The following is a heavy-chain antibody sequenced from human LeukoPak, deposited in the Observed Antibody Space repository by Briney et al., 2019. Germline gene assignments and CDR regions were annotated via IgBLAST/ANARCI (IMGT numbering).Heavy chain of an antibody. Sequence: ASVKVSCKASGYTFTSYGISWLRQAPGQGLEWMGWISAYNGNTNYAQQLQGRVTMTTDTSTSTAYMELRSLRSDDTAVYYCARVVITIFGVVIRLFDYWGQGTLVTVSS. D-gene: IGHD3-3*01. CDR1: GYTFTSYG. J-gene: IGHJ4*02. CDR2: ISAYNGNT. V-gene: IGHV1-18*01. CDR3: ARVVITIFGVVIRLFDY.